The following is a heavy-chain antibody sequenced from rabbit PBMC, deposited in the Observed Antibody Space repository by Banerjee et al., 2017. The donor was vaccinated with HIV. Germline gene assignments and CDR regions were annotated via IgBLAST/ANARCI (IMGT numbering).Heavy chain of an antibody. J-gene: IGHJ4*01. CDR2: IYVGEGGNT. Sequence: VESGVDLVKPGASLTLTCTASGFDLRSYYYMCWVRQAPGKGLEWIACIYVGEGGNTYYASWVKGRFTISKTSSTTVTLQMTSLTAADTANYFGARGGSGGYYLNFWGPGTLVTVS. CDR1: GFDLRSYYY. D-gene: IGHD1-1*01. V-gene: IGHV1S40*01. CDR3: ARGGSGGYYLNF.